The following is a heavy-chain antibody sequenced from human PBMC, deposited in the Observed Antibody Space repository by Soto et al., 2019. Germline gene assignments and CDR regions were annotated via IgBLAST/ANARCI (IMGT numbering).Heavy chain of an antibody. Sequence: SETKAPTNVVSGGSITGSDWWTWVRQSPEKGLEWIGEIFHSGNTNYSPSLKSRATISLDKYANQFSLKVNPVTAADTAIYYCANRPFFEWAPYYGLDVWGPRTTVT. CDR1: GGSITGSDW. D-gene: IGHD3-3*02. CDR3: ANRPFFEWAPYYGLDV. V-gene: IGHV4-4*02. J-gene: IGHJ6*02. CDR2: IFHSGNT.